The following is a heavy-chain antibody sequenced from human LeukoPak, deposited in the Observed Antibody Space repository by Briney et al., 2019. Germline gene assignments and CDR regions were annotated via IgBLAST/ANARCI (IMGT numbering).Heavy chain of an antibody. CDR1: GYTFTGYY. V-gene: IGHV1-2*02. CDR2: INPNSGGT. J-gene: IGHJ4*02. CDR3: ARWDGGYYYDSSGYSDY. Sequence: VASVKVSCKASGYTFTGYYMHWVRQAPGQGLEWMGWINPNSGGTNYAQKFQGRVTMTRDTSISTAYMEMSRLRSDDTAVYYCARWDGGYYYDSSGYSDYWGQGTLVTVSS. D-gene: IGHD3-22*01.